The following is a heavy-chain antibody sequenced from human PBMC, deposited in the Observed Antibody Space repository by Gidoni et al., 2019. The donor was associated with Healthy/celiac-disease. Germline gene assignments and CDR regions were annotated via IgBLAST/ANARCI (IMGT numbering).Heavy chain of an antibody. V-gene: IGHV1-18*01. D-gene: IGHD3-22*01. J-gene: IGHJ4*02. CDR2: ISAYNGNT. CDR1: GYTFTSYG. CDR3: ARDRPRGDYYDSSGYYSVDY. Sequence: QVQLVQSGAEVKKPGASVKVSCKASGYTFTSYGTSCVRQAPGQGLEWMGWISAYNGNTNYAQKLQGRVTMTTDTSTSTAYMELRSLRSDDTAVYYCARDRPRGDYYDSSGYYSVDYWGQGTLVTVSS.